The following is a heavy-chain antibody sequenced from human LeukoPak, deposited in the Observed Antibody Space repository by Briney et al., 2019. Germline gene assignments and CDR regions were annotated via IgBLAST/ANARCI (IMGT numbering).Heavy chain of an antibody. CDR2: IWYDGSNK. Sequence: GGSLRLSCAASGFTFSSYGMHWVRQAPGKGLEWVAVIWYDGSNKYYADSVKGRFTISRDNSKNTLYLQMNSLRAEDTAVYYCARVKDDYGDYVSWFDPWGQGTLVTVSS. CDR3: ARVKDDYGDYVSWFDP. J-gene: IGHJ5*02. V-gene: IGHV3-33*01. CDR1: GFTFSSYG. D-gene: IGHD4-17*01.